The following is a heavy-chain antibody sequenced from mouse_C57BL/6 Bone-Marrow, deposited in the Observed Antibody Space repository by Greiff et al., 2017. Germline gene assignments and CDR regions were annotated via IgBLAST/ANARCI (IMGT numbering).Heavy chain of an antibody. J-gene: IGHJ3*01. V-gene: IGHV2-9-1*01. CDR1: GFSLTSYA. CDR3: ARNSYGSSPSWFAY. CDR2: IWTGGGT. D-gene: IGHD1-1*01. Sequence: VNVVESGPGLVAPSQSLSITCTVSGFSLTSYAISWVRQPPGKGLEWLGVIWTGGGTNYNSAPKSRLSISKDNSKSQFFLKMNSLQTDDTARYYCARNSYGSSPSWFAYWGQGTLVTVSA.